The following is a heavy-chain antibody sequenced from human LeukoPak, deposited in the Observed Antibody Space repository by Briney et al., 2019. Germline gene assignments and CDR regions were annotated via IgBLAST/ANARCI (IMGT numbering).Heavy chain of an antibody. D-gene: IGHD1-26*01. J-gene: IGHJ3*02. V-gene: IGHV4-61*01. Sequence: PSETLPLTCTVSGGSVSSGSYYWSWIRQPPGKGLEWIGYIYYSGSTNYNPSLKSRVTISVDASKNQFSLKLSSVTAADTAVYYCARDSDDDAFDIWGQGTMVTVSS. CDR2: IYYSGST. CDR3: ARDSDDDAFDI. CDR1: GGSVSSGSYY.